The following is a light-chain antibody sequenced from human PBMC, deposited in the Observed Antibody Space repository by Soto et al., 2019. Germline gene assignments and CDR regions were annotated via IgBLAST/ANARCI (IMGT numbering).Light chain of an antibody. CDR2: WAS. Sequence: DIVMTQSPESLTVSLGERATLNCKSSQNLLYSSNNKNFLAWYQQKPGQPPKLLISWASTRASGVPDRFSGGGSGTDFTLTISSLQAEDVAVYYCQQYYTPPLTVGGGTKVEIK. CDR3: QQYYTPPLT. V-gene: IGKV4-1*01. J-gene: IGKJ4*01. CDR1: QNLLYSSNNKNF.